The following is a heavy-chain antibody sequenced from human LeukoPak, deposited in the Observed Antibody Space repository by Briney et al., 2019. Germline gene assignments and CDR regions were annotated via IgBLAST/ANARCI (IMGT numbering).Heavy chain of an antibody. D-gene: IGHD4-11*01. CDR1: GGSVSSGSYY. Sequence: PSETLSLTCTVSGGSVSSGSYYWSWIRQPPGKGLEWIGEIYHSGSTNYNPSLKSRVTISVDKSKDQFSLKLSSVTAADTAVYYCARVVTTVPRGWFDPWGQGTLVTVSS. CDR3: ARVVTTVPRGWFDP. J-gene: IGHJ5*02. V-gene: IGHV4-61*01. CDR2: IYHSGST.